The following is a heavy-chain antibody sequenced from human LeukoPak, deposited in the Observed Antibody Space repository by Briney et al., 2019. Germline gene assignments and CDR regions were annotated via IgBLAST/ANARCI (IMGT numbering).Heavy chain of an antibody. Sequence: ASVKVSCKASGYTFTGYYMHWVRQAPGKGLEWMGGFDPEDGETIYAQKFQGRVTMTEDTSTDTAYMELSSLRSEDTAVYYCATAIGATGDYWGQGTLVTVSS. J-gene: IGHJ4*02. CDR3: ATAIGATGDY. D-gene: IGHD1-26*01. CDR2: FDPEDGET. CDR1: GYTFTGYY. V-gene: IGHV1-24*01.